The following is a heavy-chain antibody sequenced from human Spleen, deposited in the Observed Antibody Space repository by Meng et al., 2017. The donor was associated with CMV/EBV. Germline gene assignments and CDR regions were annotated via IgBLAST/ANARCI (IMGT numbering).Heavy chain of an antibody. J-gene: IGHJ6*02. V-gene: IGHV3-74*01. CDR1: GFTFSSYW. Sequence: GESLKISCAASGFTFSSYWMHWVRQAPGKGLVWVSRINSDGSSTSYADSVKGRFTISRDNAKNTLYLQMNSLRVEDTAVYYCARNTPGWHYYYYGMDVWGQGTTVTVSS. CDR3: ARNTPGWHYYYYGMDV. CDR2: INSDGSST. D-gene: IGHD2-15*01.